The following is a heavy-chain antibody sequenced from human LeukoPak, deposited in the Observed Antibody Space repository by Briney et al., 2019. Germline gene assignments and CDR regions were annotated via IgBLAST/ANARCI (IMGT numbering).Heavy chain of an antibody. CDR1: GGSITTDY. V-gene: IGHV4-4*07. CDR3: ARERYGDPYYFDY. CDR2: IYISGST. D-gene: IGHD4-17*01. J-gene: IGHJ4*02. Sequence: PSETLSLTCTVSGGSITTDYWSWIRQPAGEGLEWIGRIYISGSTNYYPSLKSRVSMSIDTSKSQFSLKLASVTAADTAIYYCARERYGDPYYFDYWGQGTLVTVSS.